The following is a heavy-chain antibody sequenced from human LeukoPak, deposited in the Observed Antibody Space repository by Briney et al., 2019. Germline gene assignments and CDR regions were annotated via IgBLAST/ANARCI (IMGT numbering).Heavy chain of an antibody. CDR1: GGSISSYS. J-gene: IGHJ3*02. Sequence: SETLSLTCTVSGGSISSYSWSWIRQPAGKGLEWIGRIYTSGSTNYNPSLKSRVTMSVDTSKNQFSLKLSSVTAADTAVYYCARELAVAEAFDIWGQGTMVTVSS. D-gene: IGHD6-19*01. CDR2: IYTSGST. CDR3: ARELAVAEAFDI. V-gene: IGHV4-4*07.